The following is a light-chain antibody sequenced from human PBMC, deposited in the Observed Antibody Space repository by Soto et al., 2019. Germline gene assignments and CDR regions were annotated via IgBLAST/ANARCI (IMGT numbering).Light chain of an antibody. Sequence: QSVRTQPPSVSVSPGQSITFSCTGTSSDIGASNFVSWYQHLPGRAPKVIIFEATNRPSGVSDRFSGSKAGITASLTISGLQADDEGEYFCISYKTDDTFVFGTGTKVTVL. J-gene: IGLJ1*01. CDR2: EAT. CDR1: SSDIGASNF. CDR3: ISYKTDDTFV. V-gene: IGLV2-14*01.